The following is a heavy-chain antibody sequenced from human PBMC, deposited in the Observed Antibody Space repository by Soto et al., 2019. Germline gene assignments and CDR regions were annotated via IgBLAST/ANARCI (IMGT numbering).Heavy chain of an antibody. CDR3: ARSYSSGWYRFHY. CDR2: IWYDGSNK. J-gene: IGHJ4*02. Sequence: QVQLVESGGGVVQPGRSLRLSCAASGFTFSSYGMHWVRQAPGKGLEWVAGIWYDGSNKYYADSVKGRFTSSRDNSKNTLYLQMNNLTDEDTAVYYCARSYSSGWYRFHYWGQGTLVTVS. D-gene: IGHD6-19*01. CDR1: GFTFSSYG. V-gene: IGHV3-33*01.